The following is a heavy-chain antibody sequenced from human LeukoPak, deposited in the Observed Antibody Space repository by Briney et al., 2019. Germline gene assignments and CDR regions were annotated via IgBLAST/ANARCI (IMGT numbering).Heavy chain of an antibody. CDR3: ARNLGYSSLDY. J-gene: IGHJ4*02. V-gene: IGHV4-38-2*01. D-gene: IGHD6-13*01. Sequence: PSETLSPTCAVSGYSISGGFYWGWIRQPPGKGLEWIGSINHSGSTYYNPSLKSRVTISVDTSKNQFSLKLTSVHAADTGMYYCARNLGYSSLDYWGQGPLLTVSS. CDR1: GYSISGGFY. CDR2: INHSGST.